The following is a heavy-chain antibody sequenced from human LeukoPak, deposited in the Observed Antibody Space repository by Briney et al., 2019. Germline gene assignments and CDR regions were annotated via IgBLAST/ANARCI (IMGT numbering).Heavy chain of an antibody. Sequence: PGGSLRLSCAASGFTFSNYDMHWVRRAPGKGLEWVAVISYDGSNKYYADSVKGRFTISRDNSKNTVYLQMNSLRAEDTAVYYCAKDREGTTFDNWGQGTLVTVSS. CDR3: AKDREGTTFDN. V-gene: IGHV3-30*18. D-gene: IGHD1-7*01. CDR2: ISYDGSNK. CDR1: GFTFSNYD. J-gene: IGHJ4*02.